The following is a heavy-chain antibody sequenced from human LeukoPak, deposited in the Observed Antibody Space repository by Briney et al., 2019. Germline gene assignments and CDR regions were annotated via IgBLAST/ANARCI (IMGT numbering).Heavy chain of an antibody. D-gene: IGHD5-18*01. CDR2: IKSDGSTT. CDR1: GFTFSSYC. CDR3: ARVVDTHFHY. Sequence: PGGSLRLSCAASGFTFSSYCMHWVRQAPGKGLVWLSRIKSDGSTTTYADSVKGRFTISRDNAKNTLYLQMNSLRAEDTAVYYCARVVDTHFHYEGQGTLVTVSA. J-gene: IGHJ4*02. V-gene: IGHV3-74*01.